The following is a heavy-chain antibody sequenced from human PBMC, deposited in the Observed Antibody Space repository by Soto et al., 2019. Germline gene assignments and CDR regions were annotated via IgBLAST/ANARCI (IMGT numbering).Heavy chain of an antibody. V-gene: IGHV3-23*01. J-gene: IGHJ4*02. D-gene: IGHD4-17*01. Sequence: GSLRLSCAASGFTFRSYAMSWVRQAPGKGLEWVSAVAGSTGSTYYADSVKGRFTISRDNSKNTLYLQMNSLSAEDTAVYYCAKEGDYGDYFDYWGQGTLVTVSS. CDR1: GFTFRSYA. CDR2: VAGSTGST. CDR3: AKEGDYGDYFDY.